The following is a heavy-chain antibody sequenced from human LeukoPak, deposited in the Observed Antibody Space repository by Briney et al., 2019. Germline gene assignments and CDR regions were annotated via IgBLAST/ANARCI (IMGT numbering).Heavy chain of an antibody. Sequence: GGSLRLSCAPSGLTLSSYAIGWASQAPGKGLEWVSGISGSGGSTYYADSVKGQFTISRDNSKNTLYLQMNRLRAEDTAVYYCAKGRTDYWGQGTLVSVSS. CDR2: ISGSGGST. CDR3: AKGRTDY. V-gene: IGHV3-23*01. D-gene: IGHD1-14*01. CDR1: GLTLSSYA. J-gene: IGHJ4*02.